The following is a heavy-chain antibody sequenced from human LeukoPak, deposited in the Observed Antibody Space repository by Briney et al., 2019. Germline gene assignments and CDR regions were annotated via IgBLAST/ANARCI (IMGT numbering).Heavy chain of an antibody. CDR1: GGSFTNYY. Sequence: SETLSLTCAVYGGSFTNYYWSWIRQPPGKGLEWVGEINHSGSTKYNPSLKSRVTISIDTSKNQLSLKLSSVTAADTAVYYCARESYDILTGYYMDVWGKGTTVTISS. CDR3: ARESYDILTGYYMDV. D-gene: IGHD3-9*01. J-gene: IGHJ6*03. V-gene: IGHV4-34*01. CDR2: INHSGST.